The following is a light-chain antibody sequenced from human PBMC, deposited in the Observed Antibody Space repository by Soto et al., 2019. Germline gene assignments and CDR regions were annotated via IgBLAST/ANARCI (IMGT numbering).Light chain of an antibody. CDR3: SSYAGSSNV. J-gene: IGLJ1*01. V-gene: IGLV2-8*01. CDR1: SSDVGGYNY. Sequence: LNKAPSASGAPGQSVAISCTGTSSDVGGYNYVSWYQQHPGKAPKLMIYEVNKRPSGVPDRFSGSKSGNTASLTVSGLRAEDEADYYCSSYAGSSNVFGTGTKVTVL. CDR2: EVN.